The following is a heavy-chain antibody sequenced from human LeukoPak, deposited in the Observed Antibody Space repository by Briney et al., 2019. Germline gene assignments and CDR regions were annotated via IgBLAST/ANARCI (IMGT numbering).Heavy chain of an antibody. CDR2: IRYDGSNK. Sequence: GGSLRLSCAASGFTFSSYGMRWVRQAPGKGLEWVAFIRYDGSNKYYADSVKGRFTISRDNSKNTLYLQMNSLRAEDTAVYYCAKDHTKQLPRYYFDYWGQGTLVTVSS. J-gene: IGHJ4*02. D-gene: IGHD6-6*01. CDR3: AKDHTKQLPRYYFDY. CDR1: GFTFSSYG. V-gene: IGHV3-30*02.